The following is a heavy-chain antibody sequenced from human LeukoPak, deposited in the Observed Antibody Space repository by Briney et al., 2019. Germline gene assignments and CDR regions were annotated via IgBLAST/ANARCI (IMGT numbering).Heavy chain of an antibody. CDR1: GYTFPSYG. V-gene: IGHV1-18*01. D-gene: IGHD3-10*01. CDR3: ARVVNYYGSGNWFDP. Sequence: EASVKVSCKASGYTFPSYGISWVRQAPGQGLEWMGWISAYNGNTNYAQKLQGRVTMTTDTSTSTAYMELRSLRSDDTAVYYCARVVNYYGSGNWFDPWGQGTLVTVSS. CDR2: ISAYNGNT. J-gene: IGHJ5*02.